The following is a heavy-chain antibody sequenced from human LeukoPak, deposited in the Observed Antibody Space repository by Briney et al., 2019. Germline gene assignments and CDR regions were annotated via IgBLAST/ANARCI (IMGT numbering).Heavy chain of an antibody. D-gene: IGHD2-15*01. J-gene: IGHJ4*02. Sequence: SETLSLTCTVSGASISSSTYYWGWIRQPPGKGLEWIGNIYYSGSTYYNPSLKSRVTISVDTSQNQFSLKLNSVTAADTALYYCARRGAGSCSGGSCNVYFDYWGQGTLLTVSS. CDR2: IYYSGST. CDR1: GASISSSTYY. CDR3: ARRGAGSCSGGSCNVYFDY. V-gene: IGHV4-39*01.